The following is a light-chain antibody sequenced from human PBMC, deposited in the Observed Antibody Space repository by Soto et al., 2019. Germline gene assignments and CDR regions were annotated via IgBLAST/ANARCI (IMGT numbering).Light chain of an antibody. J-gene: IGKJ5*01. V-gene: IGKV3-20*01. Sequence: EIVLTQSPATLSVSPGDRVTLSCRASQSVDINLAWYQQKAGQAPRLLIYGASRRATGIPDRFSGSASGTDFTLTISRLEPEDFAVYFCQQYSDLPMTFGQGTRLEIK. CDR3: QQYSDLPMT. CDR1: QSVDIN. CDR2: GAS.